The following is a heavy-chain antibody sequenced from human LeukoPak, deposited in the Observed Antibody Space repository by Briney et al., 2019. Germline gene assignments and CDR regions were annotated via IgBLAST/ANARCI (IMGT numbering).Heavy chain of an antibody. J-gene: IGHJ4*02. CDR1: GGTFSSYA. V-gene: IGHV1-69*06. Sequence: ASVKVSCKASGGTFSSYAISWVRQAPGQGLEWMGGIIPIFGTANYAQKFQGRVTITADKSTSTAYMELSSLRSEDTAVYYCARDTLGWYFPPDLWGQGTLVTVSA. CDR2: IIPIFGTA. CDR3: ARDTLGWYFPPDL. D-gene: IGHD6-19*01.